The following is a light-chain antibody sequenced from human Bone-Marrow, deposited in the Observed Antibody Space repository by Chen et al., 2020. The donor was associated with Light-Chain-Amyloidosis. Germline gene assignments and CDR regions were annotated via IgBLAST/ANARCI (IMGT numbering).Light chain of an antibody. J-gene: IGLJ3*02. CDR1: NIGSTS. CDR3: QGWDRSSDRPV. CDR2: DDS. Sequence: SYVLTQPSSVSVAPGQTATIACGGNNIGSTSVHWYQQTPGPAPLRVVYDDSDRPSGIPERLSGSNSGNTATLTISRVEAGDEAAYYCQGWDRSSDRPVFGGGTKLTVL. V-gene: IGLV3-21*02.